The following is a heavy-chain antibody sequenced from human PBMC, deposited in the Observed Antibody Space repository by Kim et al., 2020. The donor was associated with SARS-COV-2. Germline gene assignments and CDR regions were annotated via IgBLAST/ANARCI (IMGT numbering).Heavy chain of an antibody. V-gene: IGHV3-23*01. CDR2: ISGSGGST. D-gene: IGHD6-6*01. CDR3: AKDNGYSSSSLDSFNGY. J-gene: IGHJ4*02. CDR1: GFTFSSYA. Sequence: GGSLRLSCAASGFTFSSYAMSWVRQAPGKGLEWVSAISGSGGSTYYADSVKGRFTISRDNSKNTLYLQMNSLRAEDTAVYYCAKDNGYSSSSLDSFNGYWGQGTLVTVSS.